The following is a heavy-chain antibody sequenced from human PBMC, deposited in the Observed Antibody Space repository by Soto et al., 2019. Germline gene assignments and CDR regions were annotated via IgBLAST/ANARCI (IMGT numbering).Heavy chain of an antibody. CDR2: ISYDGSNK. CDR1: GFTFSSYG. CDR3: AKDMNCSSTSCSPSYYYYGMDV. Sequence: GGSLRLSCAASGFTFSSYGMHWVRQAPGKGLEWVAVISYDGSNKYYADSVKGRFTISRDNSKNTLYLQMNSLRAEDTAVYYCAKDMNCSSTSCSPSYYYYGMDVWGQGTTVTVSS. D-gene: IGHD2-2*01. J-gene: IGHJ6*02. V-gene: IGHV3-30*18.